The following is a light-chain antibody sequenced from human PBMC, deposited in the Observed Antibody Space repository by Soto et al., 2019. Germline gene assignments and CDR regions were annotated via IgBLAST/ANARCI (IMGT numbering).Light chain of an antibody. V-gene: IGLV2-23*03. Sequence: QSALTQPASVSGSPGQSITISCSGTSSDVATFNLVSWYQQHPGKAPKLMVYEGSKRPSGVSSRFSGSKSGSTASLTISGLQAEDEADYYCCSYASSGTFVVFGGGTKLTVL. CDR1: SSDVATFNL. CDR2: EGS. J-gene: IGLJ2*01. CDR3: CSYASSGTFVV.